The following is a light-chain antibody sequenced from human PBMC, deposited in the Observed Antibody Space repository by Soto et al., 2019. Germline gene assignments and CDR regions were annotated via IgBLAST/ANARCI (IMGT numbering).Light chain of an antibody. CDR2: DAS. CDR3: QQYGDWPPDT. J-gene: IGKJ2*01. Sequence: EVEITRSPATETLSAGEKVSLSWMANQTISNMLAWYQQKPGQPPRLLIYDASTRATGVPARFGGSGSGTEFTLTISGLQSEDFAVYYCQQYGDWPPDTFAQGTKVDIK. V-gene: IGKV3-15*01. CDR1: QTISNM.